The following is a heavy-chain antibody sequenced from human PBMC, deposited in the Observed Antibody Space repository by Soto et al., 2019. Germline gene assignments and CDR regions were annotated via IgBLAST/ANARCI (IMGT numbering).Heavy chain of an antibody. V-gene: IGHV3-23*01. Sequence: GGSLRPSCADSGFTVSSAAMSWVRQGPGKGLEWVSAISGSGGSTYYADSVTGRFTISRDNSKNTLYLQMNSLRAEDTAVYYCAKESRRSSDWFDPWGQGTLVTVSS. CDR2: ISGSGGST. CDR1: GFTVSSAA. D-gene: IGHD6-6*01. CDR3: AKESRRSSDWFDP. J-gene: IGHJ5*02.